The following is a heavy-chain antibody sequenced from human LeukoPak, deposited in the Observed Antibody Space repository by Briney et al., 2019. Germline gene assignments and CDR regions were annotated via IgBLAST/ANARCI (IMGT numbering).Heavy chain of an antibody. V-gene: IGHV4-39*01. CDR2: IYYSGST. CDR1: GGSISSSSYY. J-gene: IGHJ4*02. CDR3: ARSGYSYGYYFDY. Sequence: SETLSLTCTVSGGSISSSSYYWGWIRQPPGKGLEWIGSIYYSGSTYYNPSLKSRVTISVDTSKNQFSLKLSSVTAADTAVYYCARSGYSYGYYFDYWGRGTLVTVSS. D-gene: IGHD5-18*01.